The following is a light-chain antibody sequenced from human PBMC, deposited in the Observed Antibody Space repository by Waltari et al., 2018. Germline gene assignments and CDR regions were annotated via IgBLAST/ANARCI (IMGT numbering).Light chain of an antibody. CDR2: EVS. CDR3: CSYAGRMTFGVV. J-gene: IGLJ2*01. V-gene: IGLV2-23*02. Sequence: QSALTQPASVSGSPWQSITVSYTVSSDDLRSYDLVSWYQQHPVKAPKLMISEVSKRPSGISNRFSGSKSGSTASLTISGLQAEDEAHYYCCSYAGRMTFGVVVGGGTKLTVL. CDR1: SDDLRSYDL.